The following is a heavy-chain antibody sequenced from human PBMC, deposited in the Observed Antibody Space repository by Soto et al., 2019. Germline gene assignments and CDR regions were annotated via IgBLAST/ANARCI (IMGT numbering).Heavy chain of an antibody. D-gene: IGHD2-15*01. V-gene: IGHV4-39*02. CDR2: IFHSGTT. CDR3: ARDAGYSRSFDP. CDR1: GGSISTSDYR. Sequence: PSETLSLTCTVSGGSISTSDYRWGWIRQPPGKGLEWIGSIFHSGTTYYNPSLKSRTTLSVDTPNNQFSLKLTSVTATDTAVYYCARDAGYSRSFDPWGQGTLVTVSS. J-gene: IGHJ5*02.